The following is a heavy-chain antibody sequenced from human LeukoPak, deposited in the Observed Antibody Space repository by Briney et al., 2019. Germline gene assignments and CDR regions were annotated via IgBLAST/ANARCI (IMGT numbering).Heavy chain of an antibody. V-gene: IGHV4-4*07. CDR3: ARVDYYDSNGYYNHDAFDI. D-gene: IGHD3-22*01. CDR1: GGSISTYY. J-gene: IGHJ3*02. CDR2: IYTSGST. Sequence: NTSETLSLTCTVSGGSISTYYWSWIRQPAGKGLEWIGRIYTSGSTDYSPSLKSRVTMSVDTSKNQFSLKLSSVTAADTAVYYCARVDYYDSNGYYNHDAFDIWGQGTMVTVSS.